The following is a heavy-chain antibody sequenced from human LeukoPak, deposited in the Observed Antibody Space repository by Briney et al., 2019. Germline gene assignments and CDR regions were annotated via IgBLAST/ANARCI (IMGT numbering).Heavy chain of an antibody. D-gene: IGHD4-17*01. V-gene: IGHV1-24*01. Sequence: ASVKVSCKASGYTLTGYYMHWVRQAPGQGLEWMGGFDPEDGETIYAQKFQGRVTMTEDTSTDTAYMELSSLRSEDTAVYYCATCGETNAFDIWGQGTMVTVSS. CDR1: GYTLTGYY. J-gene: IGHJ3*02. CDR3: ATCGETNAFDI. CDR2: FDPEDGET.